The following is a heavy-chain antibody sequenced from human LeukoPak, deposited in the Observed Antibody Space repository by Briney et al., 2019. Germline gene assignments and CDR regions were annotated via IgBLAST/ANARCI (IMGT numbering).Heavy chain of an antibody. CDR2: IYYSGST. CDR3: ARHEGSGSTHYNWFDP. J-gene: IGHJ5*02. Sequence: SETLSLTCTVSGDSISSSSYYWGWIRQPPGKGLEWIGSIYYSGSTYYNPSLKSRVTISVGTSKNQFSLKLNSVTAADTAVYYCARHEGSGSTHYNWFDPWGQGTLVTVSS. V-gene: IGHV4-39*01. D-gene: IGHD3-10*01. CDR1: GDSISSSSYY.